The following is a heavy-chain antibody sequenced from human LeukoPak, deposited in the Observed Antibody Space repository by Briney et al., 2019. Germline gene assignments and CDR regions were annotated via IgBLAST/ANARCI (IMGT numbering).Heavy chain of an antibody. J-gene: IGHJ4*02. CDR2: ISGSGGST. CDR1: GFTFSSYA. V-gene: IGHV3-23*01. CDR3: AKGPKYDFWSGTRDYYFDY. D-gene: IGHD3-3*01. Sequence: GGSLRLSCAASGFTFSSYATSWVRRAPGRGLEWVSAISGSGGSTYYADSVKGRLTISRDNSRNTLYLQINSLRAEDTAVYYCAKGPKYDFWSGTRDYYFDYWGQGTLVTVPS.